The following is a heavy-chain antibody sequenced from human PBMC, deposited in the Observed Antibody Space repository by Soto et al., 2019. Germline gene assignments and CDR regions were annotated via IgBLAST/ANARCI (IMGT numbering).Heavy chain of an antibody. CDR1: GFTVSTKY. Sequence: GGSLRLSCAASGFTVSTKYMSWVRQAPGKGLEWVSVIYSGGSTFCADSVRGRFTISRDNSKNTVNLQMNSLRAEDTAVYYCARGPWAADYWGQGTLVTVSS. CDR2: IYSGGST. CDR3: ARGPWAADY. V-gene: IGHV3-66*01. J-gene: IGHJ4*02. D-gene: IGHD3-16*01.